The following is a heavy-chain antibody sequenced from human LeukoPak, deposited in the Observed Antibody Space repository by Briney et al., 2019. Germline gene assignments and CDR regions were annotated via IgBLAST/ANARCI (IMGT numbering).Heavy chain of an antibody. CDR1: GGSISSGGYS. D-gene: IGHD6-6*01. V-gene: IGHV4-34*01. CDR2: INHSGST. J-gene: IGHJ5*02. CDR3: ARAVGYSSSSGGLDP. Sequence: SSETLSLTCAVSGGSISSGGYSWSWIRQPPGKGLEWIGEINHSGSTNYNPSLKSRVTISVDTSKNQFTLKLSSVTAADTAVYYCARAVGYSSSSGGLDPWGQGTLITVSS.